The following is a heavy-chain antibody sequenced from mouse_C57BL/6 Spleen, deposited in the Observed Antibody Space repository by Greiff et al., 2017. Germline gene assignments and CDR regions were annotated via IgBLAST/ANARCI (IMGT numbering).Heavy chain of an antibody. D-gene: IGHD3-2*02. CDR2: IYPRSGNT. Sequence: QVQLQQSGAELARPGASVKLSCKASGYTFTSYGISWVKQRTGQGLEWIGEIYPRSGNTYYNEKFKGKATLTADKSSSPAYMELRSLTSEDSAVYFCARATAQATTRFAYWGQGTLVTVSA. V-gene: IGHV1-81*01. CDR1: GYTFTSYG. CDR3: ARATAQATTRFAY. J-gene: IGHJ3*01.